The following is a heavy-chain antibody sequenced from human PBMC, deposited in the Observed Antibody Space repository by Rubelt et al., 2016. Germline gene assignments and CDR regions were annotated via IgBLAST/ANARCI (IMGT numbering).Heavy chain of an antibody. J-gene: IGHJ4*02. CDR1: GGSISGYW. CDR3: ARGRDGDRMGC. Sequence: QVQLQMSGPGLVKPSETLPLTCTVSGGSISGYWWSWIRQPPGKGLEWIGYVHSSGSTNYNPSLKSRITISRDTSKNQLSLTLSSVTGADAAVYYCARGRDGDRMGCWGQGTLVTVSS. CDR2: VHSSGST. D-gene: IGHD4-17*01. V-gene: IGHV4-59*12.